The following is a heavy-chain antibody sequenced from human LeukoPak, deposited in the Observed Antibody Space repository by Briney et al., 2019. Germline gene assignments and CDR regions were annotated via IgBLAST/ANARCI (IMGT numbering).Heavy chain of an antibody. J-gene: IGHJ4*02. CDR1: GFIFSTYG. V-gene: IGHV3-30*02. CDR3: AKDYIVSSSPIYYFDY. Sequence: PGGSLRLSCEASGFIFSTYGMHWVRQAPGKGLEWVAFIRYDGINKWYADSVEGRFTISRDNSKNTLYLQMSSLRPEDTAVYYCAKDYIVSSSPIYYFDYWGQGTLVTVSS. CDR2: IRYDGINK. D-gene: IGHD6-6*01.